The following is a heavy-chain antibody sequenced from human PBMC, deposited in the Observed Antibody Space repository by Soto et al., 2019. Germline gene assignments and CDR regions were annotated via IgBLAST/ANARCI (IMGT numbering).Heavy chain of an antibody. CDR1: GGTFSSYA. CDR2: IIPIFGTA. D-gene: IGHD2-2*01. Sequence: GASVKVSCKASGGTFSSYAISWVRQAPGQGLEWMGGIIPIFGTANYAQKFQGRVTITADESTSTAYMELSSLRSEDTAVYYCASGIEYRYYYGMDVWGQGTTVTVSS. J-gene: IGHJ6*02. V-gene: IGHV1-69*13. CDR3: ASGIEYRYYYGMDV.